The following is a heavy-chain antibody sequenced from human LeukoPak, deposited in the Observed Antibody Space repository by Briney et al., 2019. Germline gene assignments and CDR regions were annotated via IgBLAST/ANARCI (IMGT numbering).Heavy chain of an antibody. J-gene: IGHJ4*02. V-gene: IGHV1-24*01. CDR2: FVPEDGET. CDR1: GKSLTELS. CDR3: TTGPHTSFDY. Sequence: GASVKVSCKVSGKSLTELSIHWVRQSPGKGLGWMGGFVPEDGETIYAQKFQGRLTMTDDTSTDTAYMELSSLRSDDTAVYYCTTGPHTSFDYWGQGTLVTVSS.